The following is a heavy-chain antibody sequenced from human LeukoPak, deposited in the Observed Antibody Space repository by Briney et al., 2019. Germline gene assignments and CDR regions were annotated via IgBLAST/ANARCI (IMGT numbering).Heavy chain of an antibody. CDR3: ARDPPPIAAAGTADY. V-gene: IGHV3-53*01. CDR2: IYSGGST. CDR1: GFTVSSNY. J-gene: IGHJ4*02. D-gene: IGHD6-13*01. Sequence: PGGSLRLSCAASGFTVSSNYMSWVRQAPGKGLEWVSVIYSGGSTYYADSVKGRFTISRDNSKNTLYLQMNSLRAEDTAVYYCARDPPPIAAAGTADYWGQGTLVTASS.